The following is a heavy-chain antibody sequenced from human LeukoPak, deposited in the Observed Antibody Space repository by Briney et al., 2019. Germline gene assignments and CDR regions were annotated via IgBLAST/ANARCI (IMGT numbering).Heavy chain of an antibody. V-gene: IGHV3-74*01. CDR3: ARVPLYYGVELYYYYGMDV. D-gene: IGHD4-17*01. Sequence: GGSLRLSCAASGITFGNNWMHWVRQGPGKGLVWISRINSDGGGAIYADSVKGRFTISRDNAKNSLYLQMNSLRAEDTAVYYCARVPLYYGVELYYYYGMDVWGQGTTVTVSS. J-gene: IGHJ6*02. CDR2: INSDGGGA. CDR1: GITFGNNW.